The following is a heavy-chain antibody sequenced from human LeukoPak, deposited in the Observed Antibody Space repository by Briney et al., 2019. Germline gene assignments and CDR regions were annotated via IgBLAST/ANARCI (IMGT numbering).Heavy chain of an antibody. CDR1: GFTFSNYV. J-gene: IGHJ4*02. D-gene: IGHD6-13*01. CDR2: VSGSGGRGAT. V-gene: IGHV3-23*01. CDR3: AKDIAASGLPRIFDF. Sequence: GGSLRLSCLGSGFTFSNYVMSWVRQAPGKGLEWVSCVSGSGGRGATYYTDSVKGRFTISRDNAKNTMYLQMNSLSGEDTAIYYCAKDIAASGLPRIFDFWGQGTLVTVSS.